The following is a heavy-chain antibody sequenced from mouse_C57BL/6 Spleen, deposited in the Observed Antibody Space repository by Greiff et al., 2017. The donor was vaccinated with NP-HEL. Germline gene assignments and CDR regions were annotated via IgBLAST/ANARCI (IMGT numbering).Heavy chain of an antibody. CDR1: GFSLPGKG. V-gene: IGHV2-9*01. J-gene: IGHJ4*01. CDR2: LWGGGGP. D-gene: IGHD3-2*02. Sequence: ESELGRWAPSQSRSFTCPFPGFSLPGKGVAGVGRPPGRGRGWRGELWGGGGPNYNSALMSRLSISKDNSKSQVFLKMNSLQTDDTAMYYCAKHGADSSGYYAMDYWGQGTSVTVSS. CDR3: AKHGADSSGYYAMDY.